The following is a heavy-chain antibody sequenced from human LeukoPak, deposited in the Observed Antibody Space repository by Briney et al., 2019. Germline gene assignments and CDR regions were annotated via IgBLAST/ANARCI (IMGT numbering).Heavy chain of an antibody. D-gene: IGHD5-24*01. Sequence: SQTLSLTCAVSGGSISSGGYSWSWIRQPPGKGLEWIGYIYHSGSTYYNLSLKSRVTISVDRSKNQFSLKLSSVTAADTAVYYCARVGLLATIIDYWGQGTLVTVSS. CDR1: GGSISSGGYS. J-gene: IGHJ4*02. CDR3: ARVGLLATIIDY. CDR2: IYHSGST. V-gene: IGHV4-30-2*01.